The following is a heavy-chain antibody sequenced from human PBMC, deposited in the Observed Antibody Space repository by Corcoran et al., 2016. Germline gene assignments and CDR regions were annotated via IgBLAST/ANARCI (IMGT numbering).Heavy chain of an antibody. Sequence: QVHLQQSGPGLVKPSQTLSLTCAISGDSVSSNSVTWNWIRQSPSRGLEWLGRTYYASKWYNDYAVSVKSRITINPDTSKNRFSLQLNSVTPEDTAVYYCAGGTIPRFDYWGQGTLVTVSS. CDR1: GDSVSSNSVT. CDR2: TYYASKWYN. D-gene: IGHD2-21*01. CDR3: AGGTIPRFDY. V-gene: IGHV6-1*01. J-gene: IGHJ4*02.